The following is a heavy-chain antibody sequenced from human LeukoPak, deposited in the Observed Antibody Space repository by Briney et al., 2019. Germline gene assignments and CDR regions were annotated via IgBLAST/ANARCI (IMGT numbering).Heavy chain of an antibody. D-gene: IGHD3-3*01. J-gene: IGHJ4*02. Sequence: GASVKVSCKASGYTFTSYGISWVRQAPGQGLEWMGWISAYNGNTNYAQKLQGRVTMTTDTSTSTAYMELRSLRSDDTAVYYCARGAANFWSGYYYDYWGQGTLVTVSS. CDR1: GYTFTSYG. V-gene: IGHV1-18*01. CDR2: ISAYNGNT. CDR3: ARGAANFWSGYYYDY.